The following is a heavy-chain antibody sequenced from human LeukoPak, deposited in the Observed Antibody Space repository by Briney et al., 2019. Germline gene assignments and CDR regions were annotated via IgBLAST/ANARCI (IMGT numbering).Heavy chain of an antibody. J-gene: IGHJ4*02. CDR2: FCGSDGSS. D-gene: IGHD2-2*01. CDR1: GFTFSTYA. V-gene: IGHV3-23*01. CDR3: AKGGSPSCYSSSGY. Sequence: GRCLRLSCAASGFTFSTYAMSWVRRAPGKGLEWVSAFCGSDGSSYYADSVKGRFAISRDNSKNTLYLQMNSLRGEDTAVYYCAKGGSPSCYSSSGYWGQGTLVTVSS.